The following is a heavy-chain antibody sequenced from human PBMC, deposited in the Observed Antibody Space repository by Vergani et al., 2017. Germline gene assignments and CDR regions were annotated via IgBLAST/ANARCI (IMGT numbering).Heavy chain of an antibody. CDR1: GYTFTSYA. CDR3: AKDKPKYSYGNGFDY. CDR2: INAGNGNT. V-gene: IGHV1-3*01. Sequence: QVQLVQSGAEVKKPGASVKVSCKASGYTFTSYAMHWVRQAPGQRLEWMGWINAGNGNTKYSQKFQGRVTITRDTSASTAYMELSSLRSEDTAVYYCAKDKPKYSYGNGFDYWGQGTLVTVSS. D-gene: IGHD5-18*01. J-gene: IGHJ4*02.